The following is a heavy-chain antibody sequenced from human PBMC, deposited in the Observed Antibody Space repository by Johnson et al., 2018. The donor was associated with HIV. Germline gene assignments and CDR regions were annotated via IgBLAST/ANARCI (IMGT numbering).Heavy chain of an antibody. CDR2: ISWNSGSI. CDR3: ARPSDYYGSGRVDAFDI. D-gene: IGHD3-10*01. Sequence: VQLVESGGGLVQPGGSLRLSCAASGFTFDDYAMHWVRQAPGKGLEWVSGISWNSGSIGYADSVKGRFTISRDNAKNSLYLQMNSLRAEDTAVYYCARPSDYYGSGRVDAFDIWGQGTMVTVSS. J-gene: IGHJ3*02. CDR1: GFTFDDYA. V-gene: IGHV3-9*01.